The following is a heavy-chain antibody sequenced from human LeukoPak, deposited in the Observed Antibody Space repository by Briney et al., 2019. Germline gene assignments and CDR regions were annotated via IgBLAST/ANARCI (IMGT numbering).Heavy chain of an antibody. Sequence: SETLSLTCAVYGGSFSGYYWRWIRQPPGKRLECIGEINHSGSTNYNPSLKSRVTISVDTSKNQFSLKLSSVTAADTAVYYCASLVCSGGSCSVDYWGQGTLVTVSS. J-gene: IGHJ4*02. CDR1: GGSFSGYY. D-gene: IGHD2-15*01. CDR3: ASLVCSGGSCSVDY. V-gene: IGHV4-34*01. CDR2: INHSGST.